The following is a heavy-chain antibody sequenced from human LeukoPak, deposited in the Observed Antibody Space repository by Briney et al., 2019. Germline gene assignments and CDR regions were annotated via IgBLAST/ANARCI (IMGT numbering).Heavy chain of an antibody. J-gene: IGHJ4*02. CDR2: IYYSGST. Sequence: PSETLSLTCTVSGGSISSYYWGWIRQPPGKGLEWIGSIYYSGSTYYKPSLKSRVTISIDTSKNQFSLKLSSVTAADTAVYYCASHTSYGDSFGDWGQGTLVTVSS. CDR3: ASHTSYGDSFGD. D-gene: IGHD4-17*01. V-gene: IGHV4-39*01. CDR1: GGSISSYY.